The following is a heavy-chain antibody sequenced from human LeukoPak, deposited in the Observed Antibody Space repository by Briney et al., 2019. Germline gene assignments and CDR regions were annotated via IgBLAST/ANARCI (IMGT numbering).Heavy chain of an antibody. J-gene: IGHJ5*02. CDR3: ARDEAVGWLPNWFDP. Sequence: GGSLRLSCAASGFTFSSYSMNWARQAPGKGLEWVSSISSSSSYIYYADSVKGRFTISRDNAKNSLYLQMNSLRAEDTAVYYCARDEAVGWLPNWFDPWGQGTLVTVSS. CDR1: GFTFSSYS. V-gene: IGHV3-21*01. D-gene: IGHD6-19*01. CDR2: ISSSSSYI.